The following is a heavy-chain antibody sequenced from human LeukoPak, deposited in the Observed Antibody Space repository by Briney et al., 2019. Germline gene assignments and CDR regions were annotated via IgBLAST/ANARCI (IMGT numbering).Heavy chain of an antibody. D-gene: IGHD3-16*01. Sequence: SETLSLTCAVYGGSSSGYYWSWIRQPPGKGLEWIGEINHSGSTNYNPSLKSRVTISVDTSKNQFSLKLSSVTAADTAVYYCARAVWARWFDPWGQGTLVTVSS. CDR2: INHSGST. CDR3: ARAVWARWFDP. V-gene: IGHV4-34*01. CDR1: GGSSSGYY. J-gene: IGHJ5*02.